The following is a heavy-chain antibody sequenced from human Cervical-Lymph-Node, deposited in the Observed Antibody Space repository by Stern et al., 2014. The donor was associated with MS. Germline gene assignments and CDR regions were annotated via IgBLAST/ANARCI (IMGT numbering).Heavy chain of an antibody. Sequence: VQLVESGGGVVQPGRSLRLSCAASGFTFSSYGMHWVRQAPGKGLEWVAVIWYDGSNKYYADSVKGRFTISRDNYKNTLYLQMNSLRAEDTAVYYCARDREDGGFDYWGQGTLVTVSS. CDR1: GFTFSSYG. V-gene: IGHV3-33*01. D-gene: IGHD2-15*01. CDR3: ARDREDGGFDY. J-gene: IGHJ4*02. CDR2: IWYDGSNK.